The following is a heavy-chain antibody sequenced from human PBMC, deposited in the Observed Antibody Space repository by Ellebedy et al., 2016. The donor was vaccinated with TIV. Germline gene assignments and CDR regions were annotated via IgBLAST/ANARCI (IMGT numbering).Heavy chain of an antibody. D-gene: IGHD3-10*01. CDR3: ARGFRRFGESDFDY. V-gene: IGHV4-39*01. J-gene: IGHJ4*02. CDR1: GGSISSSSYY. CDR2: IYYSGST. Sequence: MPGGSLRLSCTVSGGSISSSSYYWGWIRQPPGKGLEWIGSIYYSGSTYYNPSLKSRVTISVDTSKNQFSLKLSSVTAADTAVYYCARGFRRFGESDFDYWGQGTQVTVSS.